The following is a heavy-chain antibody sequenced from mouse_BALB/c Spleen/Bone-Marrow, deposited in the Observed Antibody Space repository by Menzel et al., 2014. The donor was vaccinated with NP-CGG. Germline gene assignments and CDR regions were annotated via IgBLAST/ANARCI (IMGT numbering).Heavy chain of an antibody. CDR3: ARRYDYGYGPFAY. D-gene: IGHD1-2*01. CDR2: ISNGGGTT. V-gene: IGHV5-12-2*01. Sequence: EVQGVESGGGLVQPGGSLKLSCAASGFTFSNYTMSWIRQTPEKRLEWVAYISNGGGTTYYPDTVKGRFTISRDNAKNTLHLQMSSLKSEDTAMYYCARRYDYGYGPFAYWGQGTLVTVSA. CDR1: GFTFSNYT. J-gene: IGHJ3*01.